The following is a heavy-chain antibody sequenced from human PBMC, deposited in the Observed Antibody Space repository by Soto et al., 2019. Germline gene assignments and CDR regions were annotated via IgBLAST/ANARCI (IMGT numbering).Heavy chain of an antibody. V-gene: IGHV3-30*18. Sequence: QVQLVESGGGVVQPGRSLRLSCAASGFTFSSHGMHWVRQAPGKGLEWVAVISYDGSNKYYADSVKGRFTISRDNSKNTLYLQMNSLRAEDTAVYYCAKDPHDITPRFDYWGQGPLVTVSS. CDR2: ISYDGSNK. CDR1: GFTFSSHG. CDR3: AKDPHDITPRFDY. D-gene: IGHD3-9*01. J-gene: IGHJ4*02.